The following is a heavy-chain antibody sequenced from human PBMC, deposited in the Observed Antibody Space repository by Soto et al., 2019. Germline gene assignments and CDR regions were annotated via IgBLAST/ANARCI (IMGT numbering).Heavy chain of an antibody. CDR1: GFTFSSYA. D-gene: IGHD3-22*01. J-gene: IGHJ3*02. CDR2: ISGSGGST. V-gene: IGHV3-23*01. Sequence: LRLSCAASGFTFSSYAMSWVRQAPGKGLEWVSAISGSGGSTYYADSVKGRFTISRDNSKNTLYLQMNSLRAEDTAVYYCAKDLYYDSSGSHAFDIWGHGTMVTVS. CDR3: AKDLYYDSSGSHAFDI.